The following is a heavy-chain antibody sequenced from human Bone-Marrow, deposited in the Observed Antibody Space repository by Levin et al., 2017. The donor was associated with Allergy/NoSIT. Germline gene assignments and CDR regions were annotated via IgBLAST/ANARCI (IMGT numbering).Heavy chain of an antibody. V-gene: IGHV1-46*01. Sequence: AASVKVSCKASGNIFTTYYMHWVRQARGQGLEWMGVIDPSDGRASYAQKFQGRVTMTRDTSTNTVYMALSSLRSEDTAVYFCALQSSRSDYPVDVWGQGTTVTVSS. J-gene: IGHJ6*02. CDR3: ALQSSRSDYPVDV. CDR1: GNIFTTYY. CDR2: IDPSDGRA. D-gene: IGHD3-10*01.